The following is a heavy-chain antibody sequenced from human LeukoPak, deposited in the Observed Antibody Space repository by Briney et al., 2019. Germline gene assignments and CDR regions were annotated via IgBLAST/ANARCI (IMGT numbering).Heavy chain of an antibody. J-gene: IGHJ1*01. Sequence: QPGGSLRLSCAASGFTFSSYAMSWVRQAPGKGLEWVSAISGSGGSTYYADSVKGQFTISRDGSKNTLYLQLNSLGTEDTAIYYCVREREGSNSEHWGQGTLVTVSS. CDR3: VREREGSNSEH. CDR1: GFTFSSYA. D-gene: IGHD1-26*01. V-gene: IGHV3-23*01. CDR2: ISGSGGST.